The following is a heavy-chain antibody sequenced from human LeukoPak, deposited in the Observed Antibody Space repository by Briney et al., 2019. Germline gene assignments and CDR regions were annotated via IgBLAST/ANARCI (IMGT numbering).Heavy chain of an antibody. CDR3: ARGRVMITFGGVKGRTFDY. D-gene: IGHD3-16*01. CDR1: GASLSSYF. J-gene: IGHJ4*02. CDR2: INHSGST. V-gene: IGHV4-34*01. Sequence: SETLSLTCNVSGASLSSYFWSWIRQPPGKGLEWIGEINHSGSTNYNPSLKSRVTISVDTSKNQFSLKLSSVTAADTAVYYCARGRVMITFGGVKGRTFDYWGQGTLVTVSS.